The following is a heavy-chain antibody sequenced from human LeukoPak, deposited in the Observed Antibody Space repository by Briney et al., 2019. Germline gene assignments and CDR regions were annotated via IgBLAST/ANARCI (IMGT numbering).Heavy chain of an antibody. V-gene: IGHV3-23*01. CDR2: ISGSGDST. D-gene: IGHD3-22*01. CDR1: GFTLSSYA. CDR3: AKVYYYDSSGYYKN. Sequence: QAGGSLRLSCAASGFTLSSYAMSWVRQAPGKGLEWVSAISGSGDSTYYGDSVKGRFTISRDNSKNTLYLQMNSLRAEDTAVYYCAKVYYYDSSGYYKNWGQGTLVTVSS. J-gene: IGHJ4*02.